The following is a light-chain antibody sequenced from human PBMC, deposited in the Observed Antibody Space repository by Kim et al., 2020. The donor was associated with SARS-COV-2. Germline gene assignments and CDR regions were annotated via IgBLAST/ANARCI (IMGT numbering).Light chain of an antibody. J-gene: IGLJ2*01. Sequence: PGQTARITCSGDALPKQYAYWYQQKPGQAPVLVIYKDSERPSGIPKRFSGSSSGTTVTLTISGVQAEDEADYYCQSADSSGTYQVFGGGTQLTVL. V-gene: IGLV3-25*03. CDR2: KDS. CDR3: QSADSSGTYQV. CDR1: ALPKQY.